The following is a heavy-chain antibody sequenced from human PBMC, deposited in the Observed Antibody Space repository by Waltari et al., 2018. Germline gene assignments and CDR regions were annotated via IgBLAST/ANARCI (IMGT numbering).Heavy chain of an antibody. D-gene: IGHD2-15*01. Sequence: EEQLVESGGDLVQPGGSLRLSCAASGFNFSLHWRNWVRQAPGKGLRWVANIEGAGSETNYVDSVKGRFTISRDNAKNSLYLQMNSLRTDDTALYYCARGLQLWGRGTLVTVSS. CDR1: GFNFSLHW. J-gene: IGHJ2*01. CDR3: ARGLQL. V-gene: IGHV3-7*01. CDR2: IEGAGSET.